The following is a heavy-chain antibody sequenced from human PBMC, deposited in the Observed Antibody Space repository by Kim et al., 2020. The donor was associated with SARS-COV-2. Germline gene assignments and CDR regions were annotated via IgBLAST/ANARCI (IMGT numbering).Heavy chain of an antibody. D-gene: IGHD6-13*01. CDR1: GYSLTSYW. CDR3: ARKGIAAAGTMGDAFDI. CDR2: IYPGDSDT. Sequence: GESLKISCKGSGYSLTSYWIGWVRQMPGKGLEWMGIIYPGDSDTRYSPSFQGQVTISADKSISTAYLQWSSLKASDTAMYYCARKGIAAAGTMGDAFDIWGQGTMVTVSS. V-gene: IGHV5-51*01. J-gene: IGHJ3*02.